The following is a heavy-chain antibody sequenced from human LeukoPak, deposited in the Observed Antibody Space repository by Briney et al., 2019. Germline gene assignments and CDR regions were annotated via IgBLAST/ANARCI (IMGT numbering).Heavy chain of an antibody. CDR3: VKAGTAMPKGIIDY. D-gene: IGHD5-18*01. J-gene: IGHJ4*02. CDR1: GFTFSSYG. CDR2: ISGSGGST. V-gene: IGHV3-23*01. Sequence: GGSLRLSCAASGFTFSSYGMSWVRQAPGKGLEWVSAISGSGGSTYYADSVKGRFTISRDNSKNTLYLQMNSLRAEDTAVYYCVKAGTAMPKGIIDYWGQGTLVTVSS.